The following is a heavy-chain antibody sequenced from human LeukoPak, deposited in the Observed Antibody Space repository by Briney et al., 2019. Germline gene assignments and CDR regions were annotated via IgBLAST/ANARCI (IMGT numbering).Heavy chain of an antibody. CDR2: INPNSGGT. Sequence: ASVKVSCKASGYTFTGYYMHWVRQAPGQGLEWMGWINPNSGGTNYAQKFQGRVTMTRDTSTSTVYMELSSLRSEDTAIYYCARIRDGYNDAYDLWGQGTVVTVPS. J-gene: IGHJ3*01. CDR1: GYTFTGYY. V-gene: IGHV1-2*02. CDR3: ARIRDGYNDAYDL. D-gene: IGHD5-24*01.